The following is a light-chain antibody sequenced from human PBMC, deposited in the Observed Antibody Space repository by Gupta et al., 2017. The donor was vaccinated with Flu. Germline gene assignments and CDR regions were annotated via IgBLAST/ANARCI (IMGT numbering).Light chain of an antibody. CDR1: QSVNSNY. V-gene: IGKV3-20*01. CDR2: GAS. CDR3: QHVYNSHT. Sequence: EIVLTQSPGTLSLSPGERATLSCRASQSVNSNYLLWYQQKPGQAPRLLINGASSRDPGITDSFSGSGERTDFTHTSSRREKEACDVYYVQHVYNSHTFGGGTKVEIK. J-gene: IGKJ4*01.